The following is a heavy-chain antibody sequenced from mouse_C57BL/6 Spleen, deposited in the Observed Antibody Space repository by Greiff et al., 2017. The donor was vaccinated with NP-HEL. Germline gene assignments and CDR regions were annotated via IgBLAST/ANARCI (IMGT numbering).Heavy chain of an antibody. CDR3: ARDYGNAYAMDY. CDR2: ISSGSSTI. D-gene: IGHD2-1*01. Sequence: EVMLVESGGGLVKPGGSLKLSCAASGFTFSDYGMHWVRQAPEKGLEWVAYISSGSSTIYYADTVKGRFTISRDNAKNTLFLQMTSLRSEDTARYYCARDYGNAYAMDYWGKGTSVTVSS. CDR1: GFTFSDYG. J-gene: IGHJ4*01. V-gene: IGHV5-17*01.